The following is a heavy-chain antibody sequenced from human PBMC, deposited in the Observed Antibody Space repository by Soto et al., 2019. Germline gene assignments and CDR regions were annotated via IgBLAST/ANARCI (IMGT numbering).Heavy chain of an antibody. V-gene: IGHV3-72*01. CDR2: SRNKANSYTT. CDR1: GFTFSDHY. D-gene: IGHD2-15*01. Sequence: PGGSLRLSCAASGFTFSDHYMDWVRQAPGKGLEWVGRSRNKANSYTTEYAASVRGRFTISRDDSKNSLYLQMNSLRAEDSALYYCAKSMGGTANGMDVWGQGTTVTVSS. CDR3: AKSMGGTANGMDV. J-gene: IGHJ6*02.